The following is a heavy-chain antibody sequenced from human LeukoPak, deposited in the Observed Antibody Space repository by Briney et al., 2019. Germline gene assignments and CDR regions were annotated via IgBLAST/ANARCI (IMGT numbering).Heavy chain of an antibody. CDR1: GFSFSTYS. CDR2: ISRNSRYI. CDR3: ARVAEAAAFDS. V-gene: IGHV3-21*06. J-gene: IGHJ4*02. D-gene: IGHD6-13*01. Sequence: GGSLRLSCTASGFSFSTYSMNWVCQAPGKGLEWVSSISRNSRYIYYADSMRGRFTISRDNAKNSLYLQMNSLKPEDTAVYYCARVAEAAAFDSWGQGTLVTVSS.